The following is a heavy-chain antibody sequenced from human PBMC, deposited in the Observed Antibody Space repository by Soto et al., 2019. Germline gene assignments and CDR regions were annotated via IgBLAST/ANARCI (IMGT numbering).Heavy chain of an antibody. V-gene: IGHV3-30*09. CDR3: ASTSWINPWFPFDY. D-gene: IGHD5-12*01. CDR1: ALTFSRFA. CDR2: ISYDGSQI. Sequence: QVQLVESGGGVVQPGTSLRLSCAVSALTFSRFAIHWVRQTPGKGLEWVATISYDGSQIDYADSVRGRFAISRHNSKNTLSLQMDSLRAGDTGIYYCASTSWINPWFPFDYWGQGTLVTVSS. J-gene: IGHJ4*02.